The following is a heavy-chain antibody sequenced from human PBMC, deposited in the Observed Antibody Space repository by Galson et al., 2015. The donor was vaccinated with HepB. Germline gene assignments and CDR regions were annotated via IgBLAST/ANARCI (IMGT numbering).Heavy chain of an antibody. CDR1: GFTFDDYA. D-gene: IGHD3-16*02. V-gene: IGHV3-9*01. CDR3: AKAMAPGGVIVTYGVFFDS. J-gene: IGHJ4*02. CDR2: ISWDSGSL. Sequence: SLRLSCAASGFTFDDYAMHWVRQVPGKGLEWVSGISWDSGSLAYADSVRGRFAISRDNAKKSLYLQMNSLRAEDTALYYCAKAMAPGGVIVTYGVFFDSCGQGFLVTVSS.